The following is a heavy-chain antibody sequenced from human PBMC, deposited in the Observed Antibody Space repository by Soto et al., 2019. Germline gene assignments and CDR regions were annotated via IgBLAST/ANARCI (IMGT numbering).Heavy chain of an antibody. V-gene: IGHV3-53*01. CDR3: ARDRFLQTSATGPSYNYGMDV. Sequence: GGSLRLSCVVSGFSVSDNYVSWVRQAPGKGLEWVSVIYNVGIAFYAESVKGRFTVSRDSAHNMVFLQMDSLRAEDSAVYFCARDRFLQTSATGPSYNYGMDVWGQGTTVTVSS. CDR1: GFSVSDNY. CDR2: IYNVGIA. D-gene: IGHD3-10*01. J-gene: IGHJ6*02.